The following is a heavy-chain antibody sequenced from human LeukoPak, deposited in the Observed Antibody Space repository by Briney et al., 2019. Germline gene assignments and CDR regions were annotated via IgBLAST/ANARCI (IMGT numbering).Heavy chain of an antibody. CDR2: ITSSSSYI. D-gene: IGHD1-26*01. J-gene: IGHJ6*03. Sequence: PGGSLRLSCVASGFTFSTYNMNWVRQAPGKGLEWVSSITSSSSYIYYADSVKGRFTISRDNAKNSLYLQMNSLRDEDTAVYYCARDPYSGSYGDYYYYMDVWGKGTTVTISS. CDR3: ARDPYSGSYGDYYYYMDV. V-gene: IGHV3-21*01. CDR1: GFTFSTYN.